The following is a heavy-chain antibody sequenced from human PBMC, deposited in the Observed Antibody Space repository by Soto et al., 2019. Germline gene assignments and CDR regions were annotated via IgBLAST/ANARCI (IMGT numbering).Heavy chain of an antibody. Sequence: ASVKVSCKASGYTFTSNDINWVRQATGQGLEWMGWMNPKDGNTGNAQKFQGRVTMTKDTSIDTAYMELSSLRAEDTAVYYCATDWGIFFQYHQRPLGAFDFWGQGTMVTVSS. V-gene: IGHV1-8*01. CDR3: ATDWGIFFQYHQRPLGAFDF. CDR1: GYTFTSND. CDR2: MNPKDGNT. D-gene: IGHD3-9*01. J-gene: IGHJ3*01.